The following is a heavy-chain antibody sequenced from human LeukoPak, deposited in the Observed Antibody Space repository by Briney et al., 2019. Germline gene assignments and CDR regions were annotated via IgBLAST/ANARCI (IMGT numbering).Heavy chain of an antibody. CDR3: ASYASGYNWLKV. V-gene: IGHV1-2*02. CDR2: IHPNTGAT. Sequence: ASVKVSCKSSGHTFTNHYLHWVRQAPGQGLEWLGWIHPNTGATNYAQKFQGRVTVTRDTSISTTYVELSRLTSADTAVYYCASYASGYNWLKVWGQGTLVTVSS. J-gene: IGHJ5*02. D-gene: IGHD2-2*01. CDR1: GHTFTNHY.